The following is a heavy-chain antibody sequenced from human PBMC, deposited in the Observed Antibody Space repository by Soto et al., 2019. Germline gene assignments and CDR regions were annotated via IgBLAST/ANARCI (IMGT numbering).Heavy chain of an antibody. D-gene: IGHD4-17*01. CDR3: ARGEDDYGDYALVY. Sequence: PSGTLSLTCAVYGGSFSRYYWSWIRQPPGKGLEWIGEINHSGSTNYNPSLKSRVTISVDTSKNQFSLKLSSVTAADTAVYYCARGEDDYGDYALVYWGQGTLVTVSS. V-gene: IGHV4-34*01. CDR1: GGSFSRYY. J-gene: IGHJ4*02. CDR2: INHSGST.